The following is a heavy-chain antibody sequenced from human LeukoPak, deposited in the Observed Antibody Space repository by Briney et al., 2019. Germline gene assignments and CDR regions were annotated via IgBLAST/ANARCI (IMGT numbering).Heavy chain of an antibody. D-gene: IGHD5-12*01. J-gene: IGHJ6*02. CDR3: ARVGGYSGYEGHYYYYYGMDV. V-gene: IGHV4-59*08. CDR2: FYYSGSP. CDR1: GDFISSYY. Sequence: SETLSLTCSVSGDFISSYYWSWIRQPRGKGLEWIGYFYYSGSPNYNPTLKNRVTISVDTSKNQFSLKLSSVTDADTAVYYCARVGGYSGYEGHYYYYYGMDVWGQGATVIVSS.